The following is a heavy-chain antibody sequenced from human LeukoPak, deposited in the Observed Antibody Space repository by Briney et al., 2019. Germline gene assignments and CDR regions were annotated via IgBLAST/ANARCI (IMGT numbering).Heavy chain of an antibody. CDR3: ARAPHSSAGDNFDY. CDR1: GGTFSSYA. CDR2: IIPILGIA. V-gene: IGHV1-69*04. D-gene: IGHD2-15*01. Sequence: SVKVSCKASGGTFSSYAISWVRQAPGQGLEWMGRIIPILGIANYAQKFQGRVTITADKSTSTAYMELSSLRSEDTAVYYCARAPHSSAGDNFDYWGQGTLVTVSS. J-gene: IGHJ4*02.